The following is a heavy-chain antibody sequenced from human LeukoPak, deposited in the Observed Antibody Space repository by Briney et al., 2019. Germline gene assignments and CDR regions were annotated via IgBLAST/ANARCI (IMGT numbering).Heavy chain of an antibody. CDR3: ARDRSYGSGSYHI. CDR2: ISSSSSYI. D-gene: IGHD3-10*01. Sequence: GGSLRLSCAASGFTFSSYSMNWVRQAPGKGLEWVSSISSSSSYIYYADSVKGRFTISRDNAKNSLYLQMNSLRAEDTAVYYCARDRSYGSGSYHIWGQGTLVTVPS. CDR1: GFTFSSYS. J-gene: IGHJ4*02. V-gene: IGHV3-21*01.